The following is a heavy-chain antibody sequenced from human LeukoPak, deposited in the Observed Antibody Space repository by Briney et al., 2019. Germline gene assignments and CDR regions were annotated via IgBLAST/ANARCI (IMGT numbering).Heavy chain of an antibody. D-gene: IGHD5-12*01. CDR1: GYTFTIYD. Sequence: ASVKVSCKASGYTFTIYDINWVRQTTGQGLEWMGWMNPNSGNTGYAQKFQGRVTMTRNTSTSTAYMELSSLRSEDTAVYYCARDSGYADYWGQGTLVTVSS. V-gene: IGHV1-8*01. J-gene: IGHJ4*02. CDR2: MNPNSGNT. CDR3: ARDSGYADY.